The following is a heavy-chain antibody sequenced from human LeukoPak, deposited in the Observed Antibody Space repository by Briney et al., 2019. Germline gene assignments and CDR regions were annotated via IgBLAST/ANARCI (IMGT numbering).Heavy chain of an antibody. Sequence: GGSLRLSCAASGFTFSSYAMSWVRQAPGKGLEWVSAISGSGGSTYYADSVKGRFTISRDNSKNTLYLQTNSLRAEDTAVYYCAKVDGYSYGNIDYWGQGTLVTVSS. CDR2: ISGSGGST. V-gene: IGHV3-23*01. D-gene: IGHD5-18*01. J-gene: IGHJ4*02. CDR1: GFTFSSYA. CDR3: AKVDGYSYGNIDY.